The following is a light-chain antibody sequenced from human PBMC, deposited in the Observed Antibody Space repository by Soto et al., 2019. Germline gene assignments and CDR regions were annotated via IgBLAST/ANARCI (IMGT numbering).Light chain of an antibody. J-gene: IGLJ2*01. V-gene: IGLV3-1*01. CDR2: QDT. Sequence: SYELTQPPSVSVSPGQTASITCFGDELGNKYTFWYQQKPGQSPVVVISQDTERPSGIPERFSGSNSGNTATLTISGTQAMDEDDYYCQVWDASTVVFGGGTKLTVL. CDR1: ELGNKY. CDR3: QVWDASTVV.